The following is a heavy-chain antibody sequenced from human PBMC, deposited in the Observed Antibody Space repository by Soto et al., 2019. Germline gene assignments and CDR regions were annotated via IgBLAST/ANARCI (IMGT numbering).Heavy chain of an antibody. CDR1: GYSFTSYW. CDR2: IDPSDSYT. V-gene: IGHV5-10-1*01. Sequence: GESLKISCKGSGYSFTSYWISWVRQMPGKGLEWMGRIDPSDSYTNYSPSFQGHVTISADKSISTAYPQWSSLKASDTAMYYCARHRYYYDSSGYPGAFDIWGQGTMVTVSS. CDR3: ARHRYYYDSSGYPGAFDI. D-gene: IGHD3-22*01. J-gene: IGHJ3*02.